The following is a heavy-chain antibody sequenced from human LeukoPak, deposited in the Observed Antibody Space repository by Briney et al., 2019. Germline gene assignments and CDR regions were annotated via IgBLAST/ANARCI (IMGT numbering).Heavy chain of an antibody. CDR2: ISYDGSNK. D-gene: IGHD3-16*01. Sequence: GGSLRLSCAASGFTFSDYYISWIRQAPGKGLEWVAVISYDGSNKYYADSVKGRFTISRDNSKNTLYLQMNSLRAEDTAVYYCAKTPPGFMTGMDVWGKGTTVTISS. CDR3: AKTPPGFMTGMDV. V-gene: IGHV3-30*18. CDR1: GFTFSDYY. J-gene: IGHJ6*03.